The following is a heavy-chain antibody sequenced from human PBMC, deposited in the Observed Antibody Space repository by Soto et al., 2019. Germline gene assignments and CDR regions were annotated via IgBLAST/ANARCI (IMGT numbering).Heavy chain of an antibody. V-gene: IGHV4-34*01. CDR1: GGSFSGYY. CDR2: INHSGST. D-gene: IGHD3-9*01. Sequence: SETLSLTCAVYGGSFSGYYWSWIRQPPGKGLEWIGEINHSGSTSYNPSLKSRVTISVDTSKNQFSLKLSSVTAADTAVYYCARDPRLRYFDWLSSSNWLDPWGQGTLVTVSS. J-gene: IGHJ5*02. CDR3: ARDPRLRYFDWLSSSNWLDP.